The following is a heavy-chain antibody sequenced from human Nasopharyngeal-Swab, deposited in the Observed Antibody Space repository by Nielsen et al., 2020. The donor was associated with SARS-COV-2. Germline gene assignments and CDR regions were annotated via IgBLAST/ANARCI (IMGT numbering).Heavy chain of an antibody. V-gene: IGHV3-48*02. CDR1: GFTFSTYS. CDR2: ISGGSSAI. Sequence: GESLKISCAASGFTFSTYSMNWVRQAPGKGLEWVSYISGGSSAIYYADSVKGRFTISRDNAKNSLYLQMNSLRDEDTAVYYCARGSGITIFGVVHQNYYGMDVWGQGTTVTVSS. J-gene: IGHJ6*02. D-gene: IGHD3-3*01. CDR3: ARGSGITIFGVVHQNYYGMDV.